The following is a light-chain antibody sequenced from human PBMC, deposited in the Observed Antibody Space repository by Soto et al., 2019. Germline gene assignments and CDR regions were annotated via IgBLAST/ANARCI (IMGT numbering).Light chain of an antibody. CDR2: ENN. J-gene: IGLJ1*01. CDR1: SSNIGNNY. V-gene: IGLV1-51*02. CDR3: GTWDSSLSAGV. Sequence: QSVLTQPPSVSAAPGQKVTISCSGSSSNIGNNYVSWYQQLPGTAPKLLIYENNKRPSGIPDRFSGSKSGTSATLGITGLQTGDEADYYCGTWDSSLSAGVVGTGTKVTV.